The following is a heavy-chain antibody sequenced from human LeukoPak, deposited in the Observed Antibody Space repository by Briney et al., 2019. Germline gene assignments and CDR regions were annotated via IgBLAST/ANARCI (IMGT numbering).Heavy chain of an antibody. V-gene: IGHV1-46*01. Sequence: ASVKVSCKASGYTFTSYYMHWVRQAPGQGLEWMGIINPSGGSTSYAQKFQGRVTMTRDTSTSTVYMELSSLRSEDTAVYYCAATVTTTYYLDYWGQGTLVTVSS. CDR1: GYTFTSYY. CDR3: AATVTTTYYLDY. J-gene: IGHJ4*02. CDR2: INPSGGST. D-gene: IGHD4-17*01.